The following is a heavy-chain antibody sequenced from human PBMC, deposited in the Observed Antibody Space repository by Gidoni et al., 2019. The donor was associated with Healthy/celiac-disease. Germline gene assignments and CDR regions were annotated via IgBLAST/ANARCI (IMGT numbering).Heavy chain of an antibody. CDR3: AGSPRLVLPFDP. Sequence: QLQLQESGPGLVKPSETLSLTCTVSGGSISSSSYYWGWIRQPPGKGLEWIGSIYYSGSTYYNPSLKSRVTISVDTSKNQFSLKLSSVTAADTAVYYCAGSPRLVLPFDPWGQGTLVTVSS. CDR1: GGSISSSSYY. V-gene: IGHV4-39*01. CDR2: IYYSGST. J-gene: IGHJ5*02. D-gene: IGHD3-9*01.